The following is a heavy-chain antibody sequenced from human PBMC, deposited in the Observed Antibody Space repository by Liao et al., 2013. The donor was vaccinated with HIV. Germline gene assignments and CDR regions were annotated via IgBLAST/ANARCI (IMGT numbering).Heavy chain of an antibody. CDR1: GGSISSGSYY. CDR2: IYTSGTT. J-gene: IGHJ6*03. D-gene: IGHD7-27*01. CDR3: ARELGNSYYYYMDV. Sequence: QVQLQESGPGLVKPSQTLSLTCTVSGGSISSGSYYWSWIRQPAGKGLEYIGRIYTSGTTNYNPSLKSRVTMSVDTSKNQFSLKLTSVTAADTAVYYCARELGNSYYYYMDVWGKGTTVTVSS. V-gene: IGHV4-61*02.